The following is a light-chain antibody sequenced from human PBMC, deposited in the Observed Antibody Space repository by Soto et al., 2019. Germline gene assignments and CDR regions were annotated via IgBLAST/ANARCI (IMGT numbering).Light chain of an antibody. CDR3: QSYDSSNQDVV. CDR2: EDN. Sequence: NFMLTQPHSVSASPGKTVTISCTGSSGSIASNYVQWYQQRPGSAPTTVIYEDNQRPSAVPDRFSGSIDSSSNSASLTISGLKTEDEADYYCQSYDSSNQDVVFGGGTKLTVL. CDR1: SGSIASNY. V-gene: IGLV6-57*02. J-gene: IGLJ2*01.